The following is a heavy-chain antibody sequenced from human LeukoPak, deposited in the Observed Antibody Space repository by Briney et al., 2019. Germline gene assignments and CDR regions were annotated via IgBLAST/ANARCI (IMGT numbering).Heavy chain of an antibody. D-gene: IGHD3-22*01. Sequence: GGSLRLSCAASGFTFSDYYMNWIRQAPGKGLELVSYISSSGSIIYYADSVKGRSTISRDNAKNSLYLQMNSLRAEDTAVYYCARGVLDYYDNSGYYYWGQGTLVTVSS. CDR3: ARGVLDYYDNSGYYY. V-gene: IGHV3-11*04. CDR2: ISSSGSII. J-gene: IGHJ4*02. CDR1: GFTFSDYY.